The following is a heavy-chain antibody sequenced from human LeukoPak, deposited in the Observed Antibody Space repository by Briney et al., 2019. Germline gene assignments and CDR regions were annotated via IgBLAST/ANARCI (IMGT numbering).Heavy chain of an antibody. CDR1: GYTFTGYY. CDR3: ARTYSVYYMDV. D-gene: IGHD5-18*01. Sequence: VASVKVSCKASGYTFTGYYIHWVRQAPGQGLEWMGWINPNSGDTKYEQRFQGRVTMTRDTSISTAYMELSRLRSDDTAVYYCARTYSVYYMDVWGKGTTVTVSS. CDR2: INPNSGDT. V-gene: IGHV1-2*02. J-gene: IGHJ6*03.